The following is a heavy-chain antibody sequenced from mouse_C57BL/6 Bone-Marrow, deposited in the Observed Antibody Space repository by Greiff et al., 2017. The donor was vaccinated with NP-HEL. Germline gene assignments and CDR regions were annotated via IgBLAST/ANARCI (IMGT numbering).Heavy chain of an antibody. J-gene: IGHJ3*01. V-gene: IGHV3-6*01. CDR3: ARRDYYGSSYGAWFAY. CDR1: GYSITSGYY. Sequence: ESGPGLVKPSQSLSLTCSVTGYSITSGYYWNWIRQFPGNKLEWMGYISYDGSNNYNPSLKNRISITRDTSKNQFFLKLNSVTTEDTATYYCARRDYYGSSYGAWFAYWGQGTLVTVSA. D-gene: IGHD1-1*01. CDR2: ISYDGSN.